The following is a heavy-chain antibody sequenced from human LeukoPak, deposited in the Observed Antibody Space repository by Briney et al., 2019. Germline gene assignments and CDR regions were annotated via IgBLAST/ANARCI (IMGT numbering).Heavy chain of an antibody. CDR2: IYYSGST. D-gene: IGHD3-3*01. CDR1: GGSISCHY. V-gene: IGHV4-59*11. J-gene: IGHJ4*02. Sequence: PSETLSLTCTVSGGSISCHYWSWIRQPPGKGLEWIGYIYYSGSTNYNPSLKSRVTISVDTSKNQFSLKLSSVTAADTAVYYCARFYAHYDFWSGYWGYYFDYWGQGTLVTVSS. CDR3: ARFYAHYDFWSGYWGYYFDY.